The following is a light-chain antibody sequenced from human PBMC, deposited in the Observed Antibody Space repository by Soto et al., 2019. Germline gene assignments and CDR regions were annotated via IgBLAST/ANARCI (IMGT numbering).Light chain of an antibody. V-gene: IGLV7-46*01. CDR2: DTT. J-gene: IGLJ1*01. CDR3: LLSYNGPYV. Sequence: AVVTQEPSLTVSPGGTVTLTCGSSTGAVTNGHYPYWFQQKPGQAPRTLIYDTTNRHSWTPARFSGSLLGGKAALTLSGAQPGDEAEYYCLLSYNGPYVFGTGTKVTVL. CDR1: TGAVTNGHY.